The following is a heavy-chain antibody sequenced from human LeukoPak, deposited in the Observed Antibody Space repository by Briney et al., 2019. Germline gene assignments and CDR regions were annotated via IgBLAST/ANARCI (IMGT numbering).Heavy chain of an antibody. CDR1: GYSFPSYG. Sequence: ASVTVSCKASGYSFPSYGITWVRQAPGQGLDWMGWIRAYNGNTNYAQKLQGRVTMTTHTSPHTAYMELRSLRSDDTTVYYCARVGPDYGDYGLYIFDYWGQGTLVTVSS. J-gene: IGHJ4*02. D-gene: IGHD4-17*01. V-gene: IGHV1-18*01. CDR3: ARVGPDYGDYGLYIFDY. CDR2: IRAYNGNT.